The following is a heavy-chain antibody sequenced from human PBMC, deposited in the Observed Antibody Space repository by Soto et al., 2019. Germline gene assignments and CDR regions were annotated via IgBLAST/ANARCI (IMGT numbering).Heavy chain of an antibody. D-gene: IGHD6-19*01. Sequence: SQTLSLTCVISGDSVSSNSAAWNWIRQSPSRGLEWLGRTYYRSKWYNDYAVSVKSRITINPDTSKNQFSLQLNSVTPEDTAVYYCAREYSSGYKGHYYYYGMDVWGQGTTVTVSS. J-gene: IGHJ6*02. CDR2: TYYRSKWYN. CDR3: AREYSSGYKGHYYYYGMDV. V-gene: IGHV6-1*01. CDR1: GDSVSSNSAA.